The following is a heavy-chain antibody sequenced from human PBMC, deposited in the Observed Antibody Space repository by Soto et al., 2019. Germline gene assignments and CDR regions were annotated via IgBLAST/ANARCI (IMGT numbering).Heavy chain of an antibody. CDR2: IYYSGST. CDR3: ARSDSSGYLDAFDI. J-gene: IGHJ3*02. CDR1: GDSICSGGYD. Sequence: PSETLSLACAVSGDSICSGGYDWSWIRPHPGKGLEWIGYIYYSGSTYYNPSLKSRVTISVDTSKNQFSLKLSSVTAADTAVYYCARSDSSGYLDAFDIWGQGKMVTVSS. V-gene: IGHV4-31*11. D-gene: IGHD3-22*01.